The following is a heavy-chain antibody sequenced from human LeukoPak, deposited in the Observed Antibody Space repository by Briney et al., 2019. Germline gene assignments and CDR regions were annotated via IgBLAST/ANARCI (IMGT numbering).Heavy chain of an antibody. D-gene: IGHD6-25*01. CDR2: ISWNSETI. Sequence: GGSLRLSCAVSGFTFDDYAMHWVRQVPGKGLEWVSGISWNSETIGYADSVKGRFTISRDNAKNSLYLQMNSLRAEDTAVYYCARGGVDLWGRGTLVTVSS. J-gene: IGHJ2*01. V-gene: IGHV3-9*01. CDR3: ARGGVDL. CDR1: GFTFDDYA.